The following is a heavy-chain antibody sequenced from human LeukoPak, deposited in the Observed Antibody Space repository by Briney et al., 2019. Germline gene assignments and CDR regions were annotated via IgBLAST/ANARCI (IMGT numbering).Heavy chain of an antibody. CDR2: ISGSGGST. V-gene: IGHV3-23*01. Sequence: GGSLRLSCAASGFTFSSYAMSWVRQAPGKGLEWVSAISGSGGSTYYADSVKGRFTISRDNFKNTLYLQMNSLRAEDTAVYYCAKQFTVTSLGRDYWGQGTLVTVSS. CDR3: AKQFTVTSLGRDY. J-gene: IGHJ4*02. D-gene: IGHD4-11*01. CDR1: GFTFSSYA.